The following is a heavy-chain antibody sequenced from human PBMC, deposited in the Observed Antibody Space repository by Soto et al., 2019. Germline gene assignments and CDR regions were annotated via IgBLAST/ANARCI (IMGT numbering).Heavy chain of an antibody. V-gene: IGHV3-33*01. Sequence: GGSLRLSCAASGFTFSRFGMHWVRQAPGKGLEWVAVIWNDGSKQVYGDSVKGRFTIPRDNSKNTLYLQMNSLTAEDTAVYYCARDDDYEANAAALWGQGTRVTVSS. D-gene: IGHD4-17*01. CDR1: GFTFSRFG. J-gene: IGHJ4*02. CDR2: IWNDGSKQ. CDR3: ARDDDYEANAAAL.